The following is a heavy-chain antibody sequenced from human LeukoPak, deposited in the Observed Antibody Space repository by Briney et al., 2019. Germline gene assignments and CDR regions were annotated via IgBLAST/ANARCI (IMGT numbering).Heavy chain of an antibody. Sequence: NTSETLSLTCSVSGGSISSYYWNWIRQPPGKGLEWIGYIYYTGSTTYNPSLKSRVTISLDTSMNQFSLKLTSVTAADTAVYYCARGAATMVRGVIIPYFDFWGQGTLVTVSS. J-gene: IGHJ4*02. CDR1: GGSISSYY. CDR3: ARGAATMVRGVIIPYFDF. V-gene: IGHV4-59*08. CDR2: IYYTGST. D-gene: IGHD3-10*01.